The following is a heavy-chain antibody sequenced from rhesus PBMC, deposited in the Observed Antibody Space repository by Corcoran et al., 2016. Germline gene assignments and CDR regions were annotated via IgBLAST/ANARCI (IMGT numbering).Heavy chain of an antibody. Sequence: QVQLQESGPGLVKPSETLSLTCAVSGVPISSYWWSWIRQSPGKGLEWIGEINGPRHSPHYNPSLKGRITLSTDASKNQFSLKLNSVTAADTAVYYCARAREGSWNAFDLWGQGLRVTVSS. D-gene: IGHD6-25*01. CDR3: ARAREGSWNAFDL. CDR1: GVPISSYW. J-gene: IGHJ3*01. V-gene: IGHV4-80*01. CDR2: INGPRHSP.